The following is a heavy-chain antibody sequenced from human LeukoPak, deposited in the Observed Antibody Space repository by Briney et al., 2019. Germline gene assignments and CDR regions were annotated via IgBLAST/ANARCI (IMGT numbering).Heavy chain of an antibody. Sequence: ASVKVSCKASGYTFTSYGISWVRQAPGQGLEWMGWINPNSGGTNYAQKFQGRVTMTRDTSINTAYMEVSRLTSDDTAVYYCARGGPSRGTGFYYFDYWGQGTLVTVSS. D-gene: IGHD6-19*01. CDR1: GYTFTSYG. CDR2: INPNSGGT. V-gene: IGHV1-2*02. J-gene: IGHJ4*02. CDR3: ARGGPSRGTGFYYFDY.